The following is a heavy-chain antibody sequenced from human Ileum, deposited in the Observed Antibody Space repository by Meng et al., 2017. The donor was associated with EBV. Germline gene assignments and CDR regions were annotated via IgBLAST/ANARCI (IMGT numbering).Heavy chain of an antibody. CDR2: IYHSGST. V-gene: IGHV4-4*02. J-gene: IGHJ4*02. CDR1: GGPMGSPNW. Sequence: QGRLKEPGPGRVKPSGTLPLTWPVPGGPMGSPNWWSGVRQPPGKGLEWIGEIYHSGSTNYNPSLKSRVSISVDKSKNQFSLKLSSVTAADTAVYYCARADKVRFDYWGQGTLVTVSS. CDR3: ARADKVRFDY.